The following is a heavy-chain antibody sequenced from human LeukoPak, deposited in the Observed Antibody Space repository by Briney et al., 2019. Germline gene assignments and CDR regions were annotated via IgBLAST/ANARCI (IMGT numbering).Heavy chain of an antibody. Sequence: SETLSLTCTVSGGSIRSSSYYWGWIRQPPGKGLEWIGSIYYSGSTYYNPSLKSRVTISVDTSKNQLSLKLSSVTAADTAVYYCARHSSRIGITMVRGVIPWFDPWGQGTLVTVSS. J-gene: IGHJ5*02. V-gene: IGHV4-39*01. D-gene: IGHD3-10*01. CDR1: GGSIRSSSYY. CDR2: IYYSGST. CDR3: ARHSSRIGITMVRGVIPWFDP.